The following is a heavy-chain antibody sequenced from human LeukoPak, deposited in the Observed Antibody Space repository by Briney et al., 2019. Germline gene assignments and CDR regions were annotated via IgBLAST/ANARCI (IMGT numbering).Heavy chain of an antibody. CDR2: IIPILGIA. CDR3: ARAIHSSHNWFDP. CDR1: GGTFSSYA. D-gene: IGHD6-13*01. V-gene: IGHV1-69*04. Sequence: SVKVSCKASGGTFSSYAISWVRQAPGQGLEWMGRIIPILGIANYAQKFQGRVTITADKSTSTAYMELRSLRSDDTAVYYCARAIHSSHNWFDPWGQGTLVTVSS. J-gene: IGHJ5*02.